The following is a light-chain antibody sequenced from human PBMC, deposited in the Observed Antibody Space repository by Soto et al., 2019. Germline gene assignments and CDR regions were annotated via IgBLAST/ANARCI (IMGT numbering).Light chain of an antibody. CDR3: LLSYRGARNVV. CDR2: DTS. Sequence: QAVVTQEPSLTVSPGGTVTLTCGSSTGAVTSGHYPYWFQQKPGQAPRTLIYDTSNKHSWTPARFSGSLLGGKAALTLSGAQPEDEAEYYFLLSYRGARNVVFGGGTKVTVL. CDR1: TGAVTSGHY. J-gene: IGLJ2*01. V-gene: IGLV7-46*01.